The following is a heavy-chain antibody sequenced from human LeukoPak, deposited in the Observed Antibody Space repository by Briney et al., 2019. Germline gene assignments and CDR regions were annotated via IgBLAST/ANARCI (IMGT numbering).Heavy chain of an antibody. CDR3: ARDRLYYDSTPGNY. V-gene: IGHV3-9*01. Sequence: PGGSLRLPCAASGFTFDDYAMHWVRQAPGKGLEWVSGISWNSGSIGYADSVKGRFTISRDNVKNSLYLQMNSLRAEDTALYYCARDRLYYDSTPGNYWGQGTLVTVSS. CDR1: GFTFDDYA. D-gene: IGHD3-22*01. CDR2: ISWNSGSI. J-gene: IGHJ4*02.